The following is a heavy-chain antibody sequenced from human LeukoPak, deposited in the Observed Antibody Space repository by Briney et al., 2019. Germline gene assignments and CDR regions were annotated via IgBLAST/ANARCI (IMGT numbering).Heavy chain of an antibody. Sequence: PSETLSLTCTVSGGSISSSSYYWGWIRQPPGKGLEWIGSIYYSGSTYYNPSLKSRVTISVDTSKNQFSLKLSSVTAADTAVYYCANTYDSSGYYSYWGQGTLVTVSS. D-gene: IGHD3-22*01. J-gene: IGHJ4*02. V-gene: IGHV4-39*07. CDR3: ANTYDSSGYYSY. CDR1: GGSISSSSYY. CDR2: IYYSGST.